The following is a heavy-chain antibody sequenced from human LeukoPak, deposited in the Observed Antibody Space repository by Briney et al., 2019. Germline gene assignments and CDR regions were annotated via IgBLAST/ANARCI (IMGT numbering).Heavy chain of an antibody. Sequence: SETLSLTCTVSGGSISSYYWSWIRQPPGKGLEWIGEINHSGSTNYNPSLKSRVTISVDTSKNQFSLKLSSVTAADTAVYYCARGWVRYCSSTSCYGNWFDPWGQGTLVTVSS. J-gene: IGHJ5*02. CDR1: GGSISSYY. D-gene: IGHD2-2*01. V-gene: IGHV4-34*01. CDR3: ARGWVRYCSSTSCYGNWFDP. CDR2: INHSGST.